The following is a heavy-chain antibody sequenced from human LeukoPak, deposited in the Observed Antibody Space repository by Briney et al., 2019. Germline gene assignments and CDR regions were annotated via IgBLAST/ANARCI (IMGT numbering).Heavy chain of an antibody. J-gene: IGHJ4*02. CDR2: ISGSGGST. V-gene: IGHV3-23*01. D-gene: IGHD1-7*01. CDR3: ASTWNYLYFDY. CDR1: GFTFSSYA. Sequence: GGSLRLSCAASGFTFSSYAMSWVRQAPGKGLEWVSAISGSGGSTYYADSVKGRFTISRDNAKNSVYLQMNSLRAEDTAVYYCASTWNYLYFDYWGQGTLVTVSS.